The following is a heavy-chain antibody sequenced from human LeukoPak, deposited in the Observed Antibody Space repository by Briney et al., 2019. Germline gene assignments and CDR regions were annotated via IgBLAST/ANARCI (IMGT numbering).Heavy chain of an antibody. CDR2: ISSDGSNK. CDR1: GFTFTYYA. J-gene: IGHJ4*02. CDR3: ARGHSSSSYSRQDY. V-gene: IGHV3-30-3*01. D-gene: IGHD6-13*01. Sequence: GGSLRLSCAASGFTFTYYAMHWVRQAPGMGLEWVAVISSDGSNKYYADSVKGRFTVSRDNSKNTVYLHMNSLRAEDTALYYCARGHSSSSYSRQDYWGQGALVTVSS.